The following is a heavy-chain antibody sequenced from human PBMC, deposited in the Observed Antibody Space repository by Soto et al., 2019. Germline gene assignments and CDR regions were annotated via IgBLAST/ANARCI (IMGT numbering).Heavy chain of an antibody. D-gene: IGHD3-3*01. CDR3: ARDWNGDDFWSGYSPNDAYYFDY. Sequence: ESGGGLVKPGGSLRLSCAASGFTFSSYSMNWVRQAPGKGLEWVSSISSSSSYIYYADSVKGRFTISRDNAKNSLYLQMNSLRAEDTAVYYCARDWNGDDFWSGYSPNDAYYFDYWGQGTLVTVSS. CDR2: ISSSSSYI. V-gene: IGHV3-21*01. CDR1: GFTFSSYS. J-gene: IGHJ4*02.